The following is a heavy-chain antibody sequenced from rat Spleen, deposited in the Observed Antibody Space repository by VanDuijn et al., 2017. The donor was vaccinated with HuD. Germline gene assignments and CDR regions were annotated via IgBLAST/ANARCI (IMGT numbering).Heavy chain of an antibody. CDR2: IWGNGNT. J-gene: IGHJ3*01. CDR3: ARANRETYAHFDY. D-gene: IGHD3-4*01. Sequence: QVQLKESGPGLVQPSQTLSLTCTVSGVSLSSYGIIWVRQPPGKGLEWMGVIWGNGNTNYNSVVKSRLSISRDTSKSQVFLKMNSLQTEDTATYYCARANRETYAHFDYWGQGTLVTVSS. CDR1: GVSLSSYG. V-gene: IGHV2-13*01.